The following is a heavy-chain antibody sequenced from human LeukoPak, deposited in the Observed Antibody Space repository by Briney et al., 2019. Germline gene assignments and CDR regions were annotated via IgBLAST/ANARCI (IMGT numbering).Heavy chain of an antibody. D-gene: IGHD6-19*01. CDR3: AKDNIAVAGTIYFDY. CDR1: GFTFRSYS. CDR2: ISGGGDIT. J-gene: IGHJ4*02. V-gene: IGHV3-23*01. Sequence: GGSLRLSCAASGFTFRSYSMTWVRQAPGKGLEWVSVISGGGDITFFADSVKGRFTISRDNSKNTLYLQMNSLRAEDTAVYYCAKDNIAVAGTIYFDYWGQGTLVTVSS.